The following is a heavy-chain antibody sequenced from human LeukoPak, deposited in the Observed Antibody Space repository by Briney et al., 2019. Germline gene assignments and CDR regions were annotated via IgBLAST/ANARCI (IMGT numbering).Heavy chain of an antibody. CDR1: GYTFTDYY. CDR2: INPNSGGT. CDR3: ARGTENDYCSSTSCYHYFDY. D-gene: IGHD2-2*01. Sequence: ASVKVSCKASGYTFTDYYMHWVRQAPGQGLEWMGWINPNSGGTNYAQKFQGRVTMTRDTSISTAYMELSRLRSDDTAVYYCARGTENDYCSSTSCYHYFDYWGQGTLVTVSS. J-gene: IGHJ4*02. V-gene: IGHV1-2*02.